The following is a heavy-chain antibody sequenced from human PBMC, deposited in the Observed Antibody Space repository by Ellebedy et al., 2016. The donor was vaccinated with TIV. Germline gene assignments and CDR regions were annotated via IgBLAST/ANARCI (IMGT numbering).Heavy chain of an antibody. D-gene: IGHD4-17*01. CDR1: GFTFMSYG. CDR2: VWYDGNYK. CDR3: ARAIYGASYL. V-gene: IGHV3-33*01. J-gene: IGHJ2*01. Sequence: GGSLRLSCAASGFTFMSYGMHWVRQAPGKGLEWVAVVWYDGNYKRVADSVRGRFTISRDYAGNSLFLQMNSLGAEDTAVYYCARAIYGASYLWGRGTLVTVSS.